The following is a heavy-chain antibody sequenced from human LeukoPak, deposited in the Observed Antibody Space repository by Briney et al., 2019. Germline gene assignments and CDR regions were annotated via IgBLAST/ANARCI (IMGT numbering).Heavy chain of an antibody. CDR2: ISSSSTYI. CDR1: GFTFSSYS. D-gene: IGHD6-19*01. Sequence: GGSLRLSCAASGFTFSSYSMNWVRQAPGKGLEWVSSISSSSTYIRYADSVKGRFTISRDNAKKSLYLQMNSLRAEDTAVYYCARVSDISVAAYFDYWGQGTRVTVSS. J-gene: IGHJ4*02. V-gene: IGHV3-21*01. CDR3: ARVSDISVAAYFDY.